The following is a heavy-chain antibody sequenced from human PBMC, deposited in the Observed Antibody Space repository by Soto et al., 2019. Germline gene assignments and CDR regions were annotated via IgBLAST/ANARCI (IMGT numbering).Heavy chain of an antibody. D-gene: IGHD3-22*01. J-gene: IGHJ6*02. Sequence: WASVKVSCKASGGTFSSYAISWVRQAPGQGLEWMGGIIPIFGTANYAQKFQGRVTITADESTSTAYMELSSLRSEDTAVYYCARDVTRIHRELLLYYGMDVWGQGTTVTVSS. CDR1: GGTFSSYA. V-gene: IGHV1-69*13. CDR3: ARDVTRIHRELLLYYGMDV. CDR2: IIPIFGTA.